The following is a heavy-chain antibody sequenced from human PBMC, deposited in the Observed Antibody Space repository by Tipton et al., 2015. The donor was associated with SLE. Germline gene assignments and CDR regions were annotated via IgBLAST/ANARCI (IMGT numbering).Heavy chain of an antibody. J-gene: IGHJ6*02. CDR3: ARSLAAAGTGYYYYGMDV. CDR2: INHSGST. V-gene: IGHV4-34*01. CDR1: GGSFSGYY. Sequence: LRLSCAVYGGSFSGYYWSWIRQPPGKGLEWIGEINHSGSTNYNPSLKSRVTISVDTSKNQFSLKLSSVTAADTAVYYCARSLAAAGTGYYYYGMDVWGQVTTVTVSS. D-gene: IGHD6-13*01.